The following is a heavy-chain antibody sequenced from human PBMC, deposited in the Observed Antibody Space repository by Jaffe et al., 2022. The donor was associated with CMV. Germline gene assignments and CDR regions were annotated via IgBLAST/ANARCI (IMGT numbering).Heavy chain of an antibody. CDR1: GFIVSSHA. Sequence: QVQLVESGGGVVQPGRSLRLSCAASGFIVSSHAMHWVRQAPGKGLEWVAVIWSDANDQYYAESVKGRFTISRDNSKNTLFLQMNSLRADDTAVYYCARDVVGSTDHWGQGTLVTVSS. J-gene: IGHJ4*02. CDR3: ARDVVGSTDH. D-gene: IGHD1-26*01. V-gene: IGHV3-33*01. CDR2: IWSDANDQ.